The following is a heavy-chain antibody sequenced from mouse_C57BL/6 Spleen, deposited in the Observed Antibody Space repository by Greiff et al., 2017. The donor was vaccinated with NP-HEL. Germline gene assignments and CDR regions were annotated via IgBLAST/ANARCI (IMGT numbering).Heavy chain of an antibody. CDR3: ARGGTRRAWFAY. CDR2: IYPGDGDT. CDR1: GYAFSSSW. J-gene: IGHJ3*01. V-gene: IGHV1-82*01. D-gene: IGHD3-3*01. Sequence: VKLQESGPELVKPGASVKISCKASGYAFSSSWMNWVKQRPGKGLEWIGRIYPGDGDTNYNGKFKGKATLTADKSSSTAYMQLSSLTSEDSAVYFCARGGTRRAWFAYWGQGTLVTVSA.